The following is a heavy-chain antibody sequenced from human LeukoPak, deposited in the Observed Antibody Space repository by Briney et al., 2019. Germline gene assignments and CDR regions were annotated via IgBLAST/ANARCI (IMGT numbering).Heavy chain of an antibody. D-gene: IGHD5-18*01. Sequence: GGSLRLSCAASGFTFSSYTMHWVRQAPGKGLEYVSFICSNGGSTYYANSVKGRFTISRDNSKNTLYLQMGSLRAEDMAVYYCARGASYGYPDYWGQGTLVTVSS. CDR3: ARGASYGYPDY. CDR2: ICSNGGST. CDR1: GFTFSSYT. J-gene: IGHJ4*02. V-gene: IGHV3-64*01.